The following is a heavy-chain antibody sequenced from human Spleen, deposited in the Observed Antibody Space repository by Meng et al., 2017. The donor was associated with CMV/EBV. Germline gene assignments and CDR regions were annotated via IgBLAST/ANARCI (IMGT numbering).Heavy chain of an antibody. J-gene: IGHJ6*02. CDR1: GFTFSSYS. CDR3: ARDNRLWSGYYSNTYYYYGMDV. CDR2: ISSSSSYI. D-gene: IGHD3-3*01. Sequence: GESLKISCAASGFTFSSYSMNWVRQAPGKGLEWVSSISSSSSYIYYADSVKGRFTISRDNAKNSLYLQMNSLRAEDTAVYYCARDNRLWSGYYSNTYYYYGMDVWGQGTTVTVSS. V-gene: IGHV3-21*01.